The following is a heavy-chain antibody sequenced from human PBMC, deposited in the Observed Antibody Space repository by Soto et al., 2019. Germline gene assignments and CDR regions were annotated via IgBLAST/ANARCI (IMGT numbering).Heavy chain of an antibody. CDR2: IYHTGNT. CDR1: GASISSGNYF. Sequence: QVQLQESGPGLVKPSQTVSLTCSLSGASISSGNYFWTWIRQHPVKGLEWIGDIYHTGNTKYNPSLKSRVTISVDTSKNEFSLKLSSVTAADTALYYCARGRNCAGGTCYPGYWFDPWGQGILVTVSS. J-gene: IGHJ5*02. D-gene: IGHD2-15*01. V-gene: IGHV4-31*03. CDR3: ARGRNCAGGTCYPGYWFDP.